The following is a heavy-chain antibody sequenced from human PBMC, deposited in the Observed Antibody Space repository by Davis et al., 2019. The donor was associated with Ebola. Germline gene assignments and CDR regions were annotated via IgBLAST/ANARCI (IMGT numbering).Heavy chain of an antibody. CDR2: ISGSGGTT. CDR3: AKSNYFGSGSPLA. D-gene: IGHD3-10*01. CDR1: GFTFSSYA. Sequence: GGSLRLSCAASGFTFSSYAMSWVRQAPGKGLEWVSGISGSGGTTYYADSVKGRFTISRDNSKNTLYLQMNSLRAEDTAVYYCAKSNYFGSGSPLAWGQGTLVTVSS. J-gene: IGHJ4*02. V-gene: IGHV3-23*01.